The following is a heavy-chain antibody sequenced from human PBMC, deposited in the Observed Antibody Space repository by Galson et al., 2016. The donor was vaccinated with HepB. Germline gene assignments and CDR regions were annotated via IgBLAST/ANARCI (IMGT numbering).Heavy chain of an antibody. J-gene: IGHJ6*02. V-gene: IGHV6-1*01. CDR2: TYYRSGWYR. Sequence: AISGDSVSSNTAGWNWLRQSPSRGLEWLGRTYYRSGWYRDYASTVRGRLIINPDTSKNHFSLQLNSVTLDDTAVYYCTRVNLLGRGMNVWGQGTTVTVSS. CDR1: GDSVSSNTAG. CDR3: TRVNLLGRGMNV.